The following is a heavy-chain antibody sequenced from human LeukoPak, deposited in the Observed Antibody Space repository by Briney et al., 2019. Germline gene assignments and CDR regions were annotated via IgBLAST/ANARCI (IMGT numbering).Heavy chain of an antibody. Sequence: GGSLRLSCAVSGFTFSSYNMNWVRQAPGKGLEWVSYISSSSSTIYYADSVKGRFTISRDNAKNSLYLQMNSLRAEDTAMYYCARAPMSYDSSGFGGAFDIWGQGTMVTVSS. V-gene: IGHV3-48*01. CDR3: ARAPMSYDSSGFGGAFDI. D-gene: IGHD3-22*01. J-gene: IGHJ3*02. CDR1: GFTFSSYN. CDR2: ISSSSSTI.